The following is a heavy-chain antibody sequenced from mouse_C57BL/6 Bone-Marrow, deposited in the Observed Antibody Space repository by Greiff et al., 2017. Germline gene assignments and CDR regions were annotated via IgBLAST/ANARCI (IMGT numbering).Heavy chain of an antibody. CDR2: IHPNSGST. CDR1: GYTFTSYW. CDR3: ASEGFYYSYYYAMDY. D-gene: IGHD2-1*01. V-gene: IGHV1-64*01. Sequence: VQLQQPGAELVKPGASVKLSCKASGYTFTSYWMHWVKQRPGQGLEWIGMIHPNSGSTNYNEKFKSKATLTVDKSSSTSYMKLSSLTSEDSAVYYGASEGFYYSYYYAMDYWGQGTSVTVSA. J-gene: IGHJ4*01.